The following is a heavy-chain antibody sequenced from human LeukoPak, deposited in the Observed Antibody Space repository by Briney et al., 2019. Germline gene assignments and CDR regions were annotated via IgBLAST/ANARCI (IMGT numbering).Heavy chain of an antibody. CDR1: GGSISSSNW. D-gene: IGHD3-16*01. J-gene: IGHJ5*02. V-gene: IGHV4-4*02. CDR2: IYHSGST. Sequence: PSETLSLTCAVSGGSISSSNWWSWVRQPPGKGLEWIGEIYHSGSTNYNPSLKSRVTISVDKSKNQFSLKLSSVTAADTAVYYCARGGMPTHTGGLYNWFDPWGQGTLVTVSS. CDR3: ARGGMPTHTGGLYNWFDP.